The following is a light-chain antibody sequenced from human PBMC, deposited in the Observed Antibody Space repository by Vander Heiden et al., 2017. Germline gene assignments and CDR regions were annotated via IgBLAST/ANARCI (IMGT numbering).Light chain of an antibody. CDR2: QDS. J-gene: IGLJ2*01. V-gene: IGLV3-1*01. CDR3: QAWDNIAAV. CDR1: NLGDKY. Sequence: SSELTQPPSVSVSPEQTATITCSGDNLGDKYTCWYQQKPGQSPVLVIHQDSKRPSGIPERFSGSNSGNTASLTISGTQSMDEAVYYCQAWDNIAAVFGGGTKLTVL.